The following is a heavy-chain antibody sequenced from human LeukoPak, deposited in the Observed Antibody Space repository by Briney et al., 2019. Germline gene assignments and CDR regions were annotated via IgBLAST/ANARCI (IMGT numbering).Heavy chain of an antibody. J-gene: IGHJ4*02. CDR3: ASFAYYDLHDY. D-gene: IGHD3-3*01. CDR2: INHSGST. Sequence: PSEKLSLTGAVYGGSCSGYYWRWLRQPPGKGLEWIGEINHSGSTNYNPSLKSRVTISVDTSKNQFSLKLSSVTAADAAVYFCASFAYYDLHDYWGQGTLVTVSS. V-gene: IGHV4-34*01. CDR1: GGSCSGYY.